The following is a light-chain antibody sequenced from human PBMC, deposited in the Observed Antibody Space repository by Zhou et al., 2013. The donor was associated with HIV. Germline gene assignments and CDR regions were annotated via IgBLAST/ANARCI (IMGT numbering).Light chain of an antibody. J-gene: IGKJ1*01. Sequence: DILLTQSPPSLSASVGDRVTITCRASQDISTWLGWYQQKPGKAPKLLIYAASSLQSGVPSRFSGSGSGTDFTLTISSLQPEDFATYYCQQSYSTPRTFGQGTQVEIK. CDR3: QQSYSTPRT. CDR2: AAS. V-gene: IGKV1-39*01. CDR1: QDISTW.